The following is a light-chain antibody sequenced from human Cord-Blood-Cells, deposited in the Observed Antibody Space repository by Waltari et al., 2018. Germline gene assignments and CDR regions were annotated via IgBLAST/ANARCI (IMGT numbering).Light chain of an antibody. J-gene: IGLJ2*01. CDR2: EGS. Sequence: QSALTQPASVSGSPGQSITIPCTGTSSDVGRFNLGSWYQQHPGKAPKLLIYEGSKRPSGVSNRFSGSKSGNTASLTISGLQAEDEADYYCCSYAGSSTFVVFGGGTKLTVL. CDR3: CSYAGSSTFVV. CDR1: SSDVGRFNL. V-gene: IGLV2-23*03.